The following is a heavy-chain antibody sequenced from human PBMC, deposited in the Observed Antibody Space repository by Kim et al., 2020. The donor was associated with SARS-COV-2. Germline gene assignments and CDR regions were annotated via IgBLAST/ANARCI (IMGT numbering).Heavy chain of an antibody. CDR2: IYYSGST. CDR1: GGSISSSSYY. Sequence: SETLSLTCTASGGSISSSSYYWGWIRQPPGKGLEWIGSIYYSGSTYYNPSLKSRVTISVDTSKNQFSLKLSSVTAADTAVYYCARLTVSLFDYWGQGTLVTVSS. J-gene: IGHJ4*02. V-gene: IGHV4-39*01. D-gene: IGHD4-17*01. CDR3: ARLTVSLFDY.